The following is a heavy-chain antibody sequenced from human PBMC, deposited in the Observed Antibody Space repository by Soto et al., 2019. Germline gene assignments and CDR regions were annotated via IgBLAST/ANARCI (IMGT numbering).Heavy chain of an antibody. Sequence: QVQLQESGPGLVKPSETLSLTCTVSGGSISSYYWSWIRQPPGKGLEWIGYIYYSGSTNYNPSLKSRVTISVDPSKNQFSLKLSSVTAADTAVYYCASILDYYDSSGYFDYWGQGTLVTVSS. CDR2: IYYSGST. D-gene: IGHD3-22*01. J-gene: IGHJ4*02. CDR3: ASILDYYDSSGYFDY. CDR1: GGSISSYY. V-gene: IGHV4-59*08.